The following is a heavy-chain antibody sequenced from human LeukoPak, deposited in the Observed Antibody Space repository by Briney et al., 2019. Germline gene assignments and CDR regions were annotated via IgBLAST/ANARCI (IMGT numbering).Heavy chain of an antibody. Sequence: GGSLRLSCAASGFTVSSNYMSWVRQAPGKGLEWVSAISGSGGSTYYADSVKGRFTISRDNSKNTLYLQMNGLRAEDTAVYYCAKGTYCSGGSCYPSVYYYYYMDVWGKGTTVTVSS. CDR3: AKGTYCSGGSCYPSVYYYYYMDV. D-gene: IGHD2-15*01. V-gene: IGHV3-23*01. J-gene: IGHJ6*03. CDR1: GFTVSSNY. CDR2: ISGSGGST.